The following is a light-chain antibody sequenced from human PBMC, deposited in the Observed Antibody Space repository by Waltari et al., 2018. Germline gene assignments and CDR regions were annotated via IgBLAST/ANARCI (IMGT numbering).Light chain of an antibody. CDR3: QQYGFT. CDR1: QSISSW. V-gene: IGKV1-5*03. J-gene: IGKJ3*01. CDR2: KAS. Sequence: DIQMTQSPSTLSDSVVDRVTITCRARQSISSWLAWYQQKPGKAPKLLIYKASSLESGVPSRFSGSGSGTEFTLTISSLQPDDFATYYCQQYGFTFGPGTKVDIK.